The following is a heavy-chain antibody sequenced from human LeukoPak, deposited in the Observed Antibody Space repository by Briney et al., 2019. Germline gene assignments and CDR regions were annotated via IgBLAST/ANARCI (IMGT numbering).Heavy chain of an antibody. CDR1: GGSISSYY. V-gene: IGHV4-59*08. CDR3: ARLDDSSGYYQDDAFDI. CDR2: IYYSGST. D-gene: IGHD3-22*01. J-gene: IGHJ3*02. Sequence: SETLSLTCTVSGGSISSYYWSWIRQPPGKGLEWIGYIYYSGSTNYNPSLKSRVTISADTSKNQFSLKLSSVTAADTAVYYCARLDDSSGYYQDDAFDIWGQGTMVTVSS.